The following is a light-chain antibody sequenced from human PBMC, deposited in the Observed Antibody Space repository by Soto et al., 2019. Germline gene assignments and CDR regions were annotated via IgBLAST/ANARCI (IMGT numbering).Light chain of an antibody. V-gene: IGLV2-14*01. Sequence: QSVLTQPASVSGSPGQSITISCTGTSSDVGGYNYVSWYQQHPGKAPKLMIYDVNNRPSGVSNRFSGSKSGNTASLTISGLQAEDEADYYCSSYTTSSTHNYVFGTGTKVTVL. CDR3: SSYTTSSTHNYV. CDR1: SSDVGGYNY. CDR2: DVN. J-gene: IGLJ1*01.